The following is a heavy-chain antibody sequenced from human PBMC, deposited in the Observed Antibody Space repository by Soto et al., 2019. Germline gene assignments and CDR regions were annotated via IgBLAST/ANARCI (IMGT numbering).Heavy chain of an antibody. CDR1: GFTFGSYA. CDR2: ISGSGGTT. V-gene: IGHV3-23*01. Sequence: EVQLLESGGGLEQPGGSLRLSCAASGFTFGSYAMSWVRQAPGRGLEWVSAISGSGGTTYYADSVKGRFTISRDNSKNTLYLQMNSLGAEDTAVSYCAKARGSSTPAPGSYWGQGSLVTVSS. J-gene: IGHJ4*02. D-gene: IGHD3-16*01. CDR3: AKARGSSTPAPGSY.